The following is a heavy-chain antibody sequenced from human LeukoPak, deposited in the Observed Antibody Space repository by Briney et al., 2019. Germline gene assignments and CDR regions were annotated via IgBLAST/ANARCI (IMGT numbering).Heavy chain of an antibody. CDR3: SKGRGGV. D-gene: IGHD3-10*01. CDR2: ISYDGSNK. Sequence: GGSLRLSCAASGFTFSSYAMHWVRQAPGKGLEWVAVISYDGSNKYYADSVKGRFTISRDNSKNTLYLQMNSLRAEDTAVYYCSKGRGGVWGQGTTVTVSS. CDR1: GFTFSSYA. V-gene: IGHV3-30-3*01. J-gene: IGHJ6*02.